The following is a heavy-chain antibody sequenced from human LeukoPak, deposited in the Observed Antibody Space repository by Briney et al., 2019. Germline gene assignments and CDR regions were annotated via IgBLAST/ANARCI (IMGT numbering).Heavy chain of an antibody. CDR3: ARDSHSMVRGVTTFDY. V-gene: IGHV3-48*02. D-gene: IGHD3-10*01. J-gene: IGHJ4*02. CDR1: GFTFDSYS. CDR2: ISSSSGTI. Sequence: TGGSLRLSCAASGFTFDSYSMNWVRRAPGKGREWVSYISSSSGTIYYADSVKGRFTISRDNAKNSLYLQMNSLRDEDTAVYYCARDSHSMVRGVTTFDYWGQGTLVTVSS.